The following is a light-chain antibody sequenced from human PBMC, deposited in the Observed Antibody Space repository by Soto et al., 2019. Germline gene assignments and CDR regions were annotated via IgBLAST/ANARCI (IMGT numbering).Light chain of an antibody. CDR3: QQYNSYPT. CDR2: KAS. Sequence: DIQMTQSPSTLSASVGDRVTITCRASHSISTWLAWYQQKPGKAPNLLIYKASSLESGIPSRFSGSGSGTEFTLTISSLQPDAFATYYCQQYNSYPTFGQGTRLEIK. V-gene: IGKV1-5*03. CDR1: HSISTW. J-gene: IGKJ5*01.